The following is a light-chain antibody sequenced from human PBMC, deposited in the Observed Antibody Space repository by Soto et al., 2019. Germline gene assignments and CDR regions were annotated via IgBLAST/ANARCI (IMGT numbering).Light chain of an antibody. CDR2: KAS. Sequence: DSQMTQYPSTLSASVGDRVTITCRASQSISSWLAWYQQKPGQAPKLLISKASTLQSGVPPRFGGSGSGTEFTLTISSLQPDDFATDDCQQYESYPMTFGGGTKVEIK. CDR3: QQYESYPMT. CDR1: QSISSW. J-gene: IGKJ4*01. V-gene: IGKV1-5*03.